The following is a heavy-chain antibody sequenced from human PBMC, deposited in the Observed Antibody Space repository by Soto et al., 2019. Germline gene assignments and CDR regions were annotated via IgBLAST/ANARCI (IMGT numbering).Heavy chain of an antibody. V-gene: IGHV3-64D*06. CDR1: GFPFSAYS. J-gene: IGHJ6*04. CDR2: VSSGGGST. Sequence: GGSLRLSCSASGFPFSAYSMHLVRLSPGKGLEHVSTVSSGGGSTFYADSVKGRFTISRDNSKNTLYLQMARLRPEDTAVYYCANNRYCSSTSCFEFSYGLDVWGKGQTGTVSS. D-gene: IGHD2-2*01. CDR3: ANNRYCSSTSCFEFSYGLDV.